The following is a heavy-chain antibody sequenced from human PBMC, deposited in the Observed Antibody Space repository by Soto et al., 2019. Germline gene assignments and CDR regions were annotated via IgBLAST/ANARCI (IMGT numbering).Heavy chain of an antibody. CDR1: GDSIRSDKW. V-gene: IGHV4-4*02. J-gene: IGHJ4*02. Sequence: QVQLQESGPGLVKPSGTLSLTCAVSGDSIRSDKWWSWVRQPPGKGPEWIGEIYHRETTNYNPSLKKRVTISVDKSKNQFSLRLSSVTAADTAVYYCARVEVGPTYYFDSWGQGTLVTVSS. D-gene: IGHD1-26*01. CDR2: IYHRETT. CDR3: ARVEVGPTYYFDS.